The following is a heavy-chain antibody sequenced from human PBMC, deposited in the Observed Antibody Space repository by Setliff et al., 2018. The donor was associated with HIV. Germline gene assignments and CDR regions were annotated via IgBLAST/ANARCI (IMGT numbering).Heavy chain of an antibody. V-gene: IGHV1-8*02. Sequence: GASVKVSCKASGYTFVSYDINWVRQAPGQGLEWMGWMNPNSGNTAYAQKFQGRLTMTRDTSKTTSYMELRSLTSEDTAIYYCATHQGFLGSGIHWFDPWGQGTLVTV. CDR2: MNPNSGNT. CDR1: GYTFVSYD. CDR3: ATHQGFLGSGIHWFDP. D-gene: IGHD3-10*01. J-gene: IGHJ5*02.